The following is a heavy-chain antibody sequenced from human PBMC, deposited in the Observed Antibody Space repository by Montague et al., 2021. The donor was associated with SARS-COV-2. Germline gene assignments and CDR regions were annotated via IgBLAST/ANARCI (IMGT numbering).Heavy chain of an antibody. CDR3: ARAHSGSWAHLDN. CDR2: IRTTGHT. CDR1: GASISTGIYY. Sequence: TLSLTCTVSGASISTGIYYWSWIRQPAGKGLEWIGRIRTTGHTDYNSSLESRVFMSVDTSTNQFSLSLTSVTAAGTAVYYCARAHSGSWAHLDNWGQGSLVTVSS. V-gene: IGHV4-61*02. J-gene: IGHJ4*02. D-gene: IGHD5-12*01.